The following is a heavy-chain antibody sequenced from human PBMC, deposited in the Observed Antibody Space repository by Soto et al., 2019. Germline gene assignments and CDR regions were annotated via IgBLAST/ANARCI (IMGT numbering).Heavy chain of an antibody. J-gene: IGHJ4*02. CDR3: ARVLEVFGVVIEGYYFDY. Sequence: GASVKVSCKASGYTFTSYGISWVRQAPGQGLEWMGWISAYNGNTNYAQKLQGRVTMTTDTSTSTAYMELRSLRSDDTAVYYCARVLEVFGVVIEGYYFDYWGQGTLVTVSS. V-gene: IGHV1-18*01. D-gene: IGHD3-3*01. CDR1: GYTFTSYG. CDR2: ISAYNGNT.